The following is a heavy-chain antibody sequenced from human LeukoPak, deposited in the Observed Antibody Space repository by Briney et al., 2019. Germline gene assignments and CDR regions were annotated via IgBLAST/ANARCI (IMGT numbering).Heavy chain of an antibody. J-gene: IGHJ3*02. Sequence: SETLSLTCTVSGYSISSGYYWGWIRQPPGKGLEWIGSIYHSGSTYYNLSLKSRVTISVDTSKNQFSLKLSSVTAADTAVYYCASYTDAFDIWGQGTMVTVSS. D-gene: IGHD3-16*01. CDR3: ASYTDAFDI. CDR1: GYSISSGYY. V-gene: IGHV4-38-2*02. CDR2: IYHSGST.